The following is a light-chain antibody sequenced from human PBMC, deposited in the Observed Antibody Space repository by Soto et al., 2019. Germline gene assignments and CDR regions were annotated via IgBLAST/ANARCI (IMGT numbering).Light chain of an antibody. J-gene: IGKJ1*01. CDR1: QSVRNSL. CDR3: HQYDSIVQT. CDR2: DAS. Sequence: EIVLTQSPGTLSLSPGERATLSCRASQSVRNSLLAWYQQKSGQPPRLLIYDASTRATATPERFSGSGSGTDFTLTISRLEPEDFAVYYCHQYDSIVQTFGQGTKVDI. V-gene: IGKV3-20*01.